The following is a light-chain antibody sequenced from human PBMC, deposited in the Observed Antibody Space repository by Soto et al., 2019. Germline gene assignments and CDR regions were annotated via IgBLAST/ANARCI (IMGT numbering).Light chain of an antibody. CDR2: EVS. CDR3: ASYTGSTTRWV. V-gene: IGLV2-14*01. J-gene: IGLJ3*02. CDR1: ASDIGSYYY. Sequence: QSALTQPASVSGSPGQSITVSCTGTASDIGSYYYVSWYQHHPGKAPKLLIYEVSNLPSGVSNRFSGSKSDYTASLTISGLQAEDEGHYYCASYTGSTTRWVFGGGTKLTVL.